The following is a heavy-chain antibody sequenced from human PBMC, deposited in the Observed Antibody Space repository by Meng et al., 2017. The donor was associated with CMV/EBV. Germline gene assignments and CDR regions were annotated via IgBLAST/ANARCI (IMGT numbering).Heavy chain of an antibody. CDR3: AREEYDFWSGYYPPVDP. Sequence: ASVKVSCKASGYTFTSYGIIWVRQPPGQGLEWMGWISAYNGNTNYAQKLQGRVIMTTDTSTSTAYMELRSLRSDDTAVYYWAREEYDFWSGYYPPVDPWGQGTLVTVSS. CDR1: GYTFTSYG. J-gene: IGHJ5*02. CDR2: ISAYNGNT. V-gene: IGHV1-18*01. D-gene: IGHD3-3*01.